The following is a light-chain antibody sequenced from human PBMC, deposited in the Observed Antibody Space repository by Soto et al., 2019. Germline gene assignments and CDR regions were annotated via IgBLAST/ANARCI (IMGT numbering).Light chain of an antibody. J-gene: IGKJ5*01. CDR2: KAS. Sequence: DIEMTQSPSTLSASVGDRVTITCRATQSLNIWLAWYQQKPGKAPKLLISKASSLESGVPSRFSGSGSGTEFSLTISSLQPDDFATYYCQQCKAYSCTFGQGTRLEIK. V-gene: IGKV1-5*03. CDR1: QSLNIW. CDR3: QQCKAYSCT.